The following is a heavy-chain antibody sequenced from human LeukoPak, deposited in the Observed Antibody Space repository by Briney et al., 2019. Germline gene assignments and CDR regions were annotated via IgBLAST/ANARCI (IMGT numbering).Heavy chain of an antibody. CDR2: IGSSSSYI. Sequence: GGSLRLSCAASGFTFSSYSMNWVRQAPGKGLEWVSSIGSSSSYIYYADSVKGRFTISRDNAKNSLYLQMNSLSTEDTAVYYCAGVYYDSSGYYDYWGQGTLVTVSS. V-gene: IGHV3-21*01. J-gene: IGHJ4*02. CDR3: AGVYYDSSGYYDY. D-gene: IGHD3-22*01. CDR1: GFTFSSYS.